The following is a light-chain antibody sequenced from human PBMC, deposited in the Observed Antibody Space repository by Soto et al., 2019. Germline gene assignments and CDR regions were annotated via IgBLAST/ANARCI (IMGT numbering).Light chain of an antibody. J-gene: IGKJ1*01. Sequence: DIQMTQSPSTLSASVGDRVAVACRASQSISSWLAWYQQKPGKAPKLLIYAASSLQSGVPSRFSGSGSGTDFTLTISSLQPEDFATYYCQQSYSTLLTFGQGTKVDIK. CDR3: QQSYSTLLT. V-gene: IGKV1-39*01. CDR1: QSISSW. CDR2: AAS.